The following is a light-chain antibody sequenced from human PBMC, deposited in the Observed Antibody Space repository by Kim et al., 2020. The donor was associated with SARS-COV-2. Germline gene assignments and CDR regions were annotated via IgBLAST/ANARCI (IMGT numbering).Light chain of an antibody. CDR2: AAS. CDR3: QKYNSAPWT. V-gene: IGKV1-27*01. CDR1: QGIAKS. Sequence: VDRVTITCRASQGIAKSLAWYQQKPGKGPHLLVYAASALQSGVPSRFSGSGSGTDFNLTINSLQPEDVATYYCQKYNSAPWTFGQGTKVDIK. J-gene: IGKJ1*01.